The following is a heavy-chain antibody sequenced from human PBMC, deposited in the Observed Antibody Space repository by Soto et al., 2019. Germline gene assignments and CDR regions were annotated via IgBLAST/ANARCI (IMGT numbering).Heavy chain of an antibody. CDR2: ISHDGSNK. Sequence: QVQLVESGGGVVQPGRSLRLFSAASGFTFSSHGIHWVRQAPGKGLEWVALISHDGSNKYYADSVKGRFTISRDNSKNTIYLQMNSLRDEDTAVYYCAEDRSRSWCFDYWGQGTLVTVSS. D-gene: IGHD2-8*01. CDR1: GFTFSSHG. CDR3: AEDRSRSWCFDY. V-gene: IGHV3-30*18. J-gene: IGHJ4*02.